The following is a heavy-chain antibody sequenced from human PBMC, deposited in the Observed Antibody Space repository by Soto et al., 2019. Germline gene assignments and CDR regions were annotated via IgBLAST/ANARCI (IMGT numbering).Heavy chain of an antibody. CDR1: GDSFNDYW. V-gene: IGHV5-10-1*01. D-gene: IGHD2-2*01. J-gene: IGHJ6*02. CDR2: IDPSDSYI. Sequence: PVEALKISCKGSGDSFNDYWISWVRQTPGKGLEWRGRIDPSDSYITYSQSFQGHVSISVDKSISTSFLEWSSLKASDTAMYFCARPPMRPTNYGMDVWGRGTTVTVSS. CDR3: ARPPMRPTNYGMDV.